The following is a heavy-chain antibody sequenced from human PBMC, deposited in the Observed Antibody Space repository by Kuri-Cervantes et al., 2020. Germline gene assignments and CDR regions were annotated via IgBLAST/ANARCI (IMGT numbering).Heavy chain of an antibody. CDR3: ARDRLRYGSSGYYALYSRYGMDV. CDR2: ISSNGGST. CDR1: GFTFSSYA. V-gene: IGHV3-64*01. D-gene: IGHD3-22*01. Sequence: GESLKISCAASGFTFSSYAMHWVRQAPGKGLEYVSAISSNGGSTYYANSVKGRFTISRDNSKNTLYLQMGSLRAEDMAVYYCARDRLRYGSSGYYALYSRYGMDVWGQGTTVTVSS. J-gene: IGHJ6*02.